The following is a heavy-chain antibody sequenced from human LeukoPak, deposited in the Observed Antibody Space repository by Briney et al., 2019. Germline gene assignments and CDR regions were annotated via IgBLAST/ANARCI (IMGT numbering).Heavy chain of an antibody. CDR1: GGSISSYY. J-gene: IGHJ4*02. V-gene: IGHV4-59*01. CDR3: ARVQWEMEYYFDY. CDR2: IYYSGST. D-gene: IGHD1-26*01. Sequence: PSETLSLTCTVSGGSISSYYWSWIRQPPGKGLEWIGYIYYSGSTNYNPSLKSRVTISVDTSKNQFSLKLSSVTAADTAVYYCARVQWEMEYYFDYWGQGTLVTVSS.